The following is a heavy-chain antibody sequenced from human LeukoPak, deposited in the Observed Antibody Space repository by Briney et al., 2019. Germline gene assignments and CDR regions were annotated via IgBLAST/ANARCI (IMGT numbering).Heavy chain of an antibody. D-gene: IGHD4-17*01. CDR2: ISRSSSTI. J-gene: IGHJ4*02. V-gene: IGHV3-48*01. Sequence: GGSLRLPCAASGFPFSIYSMNWVRRAPGKALEWVSYISRSSSTIYYAASVKGRFTISGDNAKNSLYLQMNSLRAEDTAVYYCAAGEYGDYVWGQGTLVTVSS. CDR3: AAGEYGDYV. CDR1: GFPFSIYS.